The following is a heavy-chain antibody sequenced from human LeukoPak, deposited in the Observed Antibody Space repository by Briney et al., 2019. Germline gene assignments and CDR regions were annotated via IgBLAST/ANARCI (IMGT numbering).Heavy chain of an antibody. CDR3: ARNDILTGNHFDY. Sequence: GGSLRLSCAASGFTFSTYWMHWVRQAPGKGLVWVSRINRDGSSTSYADSVKGRFTISRDNAKNTLYLQMNSQRAEDTAVYYCARNDILTGNHFDYWGQGTLVTVSS. D-gene: IGHD3-9*01. CDR2: INRDGSST. V-gene: IGHV3-74*01. CDR1: GFTFSTYW. J-gene: IGHJ4*02.